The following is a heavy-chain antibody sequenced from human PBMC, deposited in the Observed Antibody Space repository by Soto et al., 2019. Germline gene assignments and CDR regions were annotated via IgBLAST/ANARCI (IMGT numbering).Heavy chain of an antibody. Sequence: SETLSLTCAVYGGSFSGYYWSWIRQPPGKGLEWIGEINHSGSTNYNPSLKSRVTISVDTSKNQFSLKLSSVTAADTAVYYCARGRGSSANWGQGTLVTVSS. CDR2: INHSGST. CDR1: GGSFSGYY. V-gene: IGHV4-34*01. D-gene: IGHD3-16*01. CDR3: ARGRGSSAN. J-gene: IGHJ4*02.